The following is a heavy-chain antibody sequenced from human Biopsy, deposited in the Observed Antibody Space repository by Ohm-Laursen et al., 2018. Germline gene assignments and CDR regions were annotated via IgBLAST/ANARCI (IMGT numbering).Heavy chain of an antibody. Sequence: SETLSLTCSVSGGSISSRNHYWRWLRQPPGKGLEWIGDVYYSGSTLYNSSLESRVTVSVDTSKNQFHLRLTSMGASDTAVYYCARHSLDDFWSGAHYYFDYWGLGTLVTVSS. CDR2: VYYSGST. D-gene: IGHD3-3*01. CDR3: ARHSLDDFWSGAHYYFDY. CDR1: GGSISSRNHY. J-gene: IGHJ4*02. V-gene: IGHV4-39*01.